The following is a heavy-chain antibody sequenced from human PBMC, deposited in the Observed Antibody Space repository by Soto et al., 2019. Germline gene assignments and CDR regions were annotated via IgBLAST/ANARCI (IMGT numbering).Heavy chain of an antibody. J-gene: IGHJ6*02. CDR3: ARWGVAALYGMDV. Sequence: PGESLKISCQSSGYSFTSYWIGWVRQMPGKGLEWMGIIYPGDSDTRYSPSFQGQVTISADKSISTAYLQWSSLKASDTAMYYCARWGVAALYGMDVWGQGTTVTVSS. D-gene: IGHD2-15*01. V-gene: IGHV5-51*01. CDR1: GYSFTSYW. CDR2: IYPGDSDT.